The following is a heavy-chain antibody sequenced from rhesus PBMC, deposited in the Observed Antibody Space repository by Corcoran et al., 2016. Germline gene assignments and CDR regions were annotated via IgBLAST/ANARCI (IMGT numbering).Heavy chain of an antibody. D-gene: IGHD2-21*01. J-gene: IGHJ4*01. CDR3: ARDYCTGSGCYFDY. Sequence: QVQLQESGPGLVKPSETLSLTCAVSGGSFSSYWWSWIRQPPGKGLEWIGEINGNSGSTNSNPSLKSRVTISKDASKNQFSLKLSSVTAADTAVYYCARDYCTGSGCYFDYWGQGVLVTVSS. CDR2: INGNSGST. V-gene: IGHV4-80*01. CDR1: GGSFSSYW.